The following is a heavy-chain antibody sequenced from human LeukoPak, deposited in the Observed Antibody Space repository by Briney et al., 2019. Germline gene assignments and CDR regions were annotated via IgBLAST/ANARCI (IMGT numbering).Heavy chain of an antibody. J-gene: IGHJ5*02. Sequence: SETLSLTCAVYGGSFSGYYWSWIRQPPGKGLEWIGEINHSGSTNYNPSLKSRVTISVDTSKNQFSLKLSSVTAADTAVYYCARESLTWLQSRTSWFDPWGQGTLVTVSS. V-gene: IGHV4-34*01. CDR1: GGSFSGYY. CDR2: INHSGST. CDR3: ARESLTWLQSRTSWFDP. D-gene: IGHD5-24*01.